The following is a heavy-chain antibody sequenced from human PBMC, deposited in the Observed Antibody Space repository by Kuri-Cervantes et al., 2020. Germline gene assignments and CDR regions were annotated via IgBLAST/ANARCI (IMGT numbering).Heavy chain of an antibody. J-gene: IGHJ2*01. CDR2: ISSSSTTI. CDR1: GFTFSTYS. Sequence: GGSLRLSCVASGFTFSTYSMNWVRQAPGKGLEWVSYISSSSTTIYYADSVKGRFTISRDNAKNSLYLQMNSLRDEDTAVYYCAREGYYDYIWGSYRYFNYWYFDLWGRGTLVTVSS. V-gene: IGHV3-48*02. CDR3: AREGYYDYIWGSYRYFNYWYFDL. D-gene: IGHD3-16*02.